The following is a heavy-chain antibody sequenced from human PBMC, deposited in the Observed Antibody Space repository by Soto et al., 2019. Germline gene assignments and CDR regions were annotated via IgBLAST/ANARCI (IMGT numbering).Heavy chain of an antibody. J-gene: IGHJ6*02. CDR1: GFTFSNHA. CDR2: ISGSGGTI. Sequence: EVQLLESGGGLVQPGGSLRVSCAAAGFTFSNHAMSWVRQAPGKGLEWVSTISGSGGTIYYADSVKGRFTISRDNSKSALWLQMNSLRAEDTALDYCAKGSGNIRPYGMDVWVQGPTVTVSS. V-gene: IGHV3-23*01. CDR3: AKGSGNIRPYGMDV.